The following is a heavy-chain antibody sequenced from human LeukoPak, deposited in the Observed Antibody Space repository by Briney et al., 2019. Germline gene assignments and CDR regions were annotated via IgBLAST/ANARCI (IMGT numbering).Heavy chain of an antibody. Sequence: GASVKVSCKASGYTFTGYYMHWVRQAPGQGLEWMGWINPNSGGTNYAQKFLGRVTMTTDTSINTAFMELTRLQSDDTAVYYCATDTLLVWFGDLDSWGHGTLLTVSS. CDR1: GYTFTGYY. CDR3: ATDTLLVWFGDLDS. V-gene: IGHV1-2*02. J-gene: IGHJ5*01. CDR2: INPNSGGT. D-gene: IGHD3-10*01.